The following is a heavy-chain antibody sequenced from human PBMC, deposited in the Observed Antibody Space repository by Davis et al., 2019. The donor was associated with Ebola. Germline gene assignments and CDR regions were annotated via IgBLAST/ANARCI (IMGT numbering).Heavy chain of an antibody. CDR1: GYSFSHYS. CDR3: ARDPRYYGDYKRAGTNAFDV. J-gene: IGHJ3*01. D-gene: IGHD4-17*01. CDR2: VSGNNGKT. Sequence: ASVKVSCKASGYSFSHYSFSWVRQAPGQGLEWMGWVSGNNGKTDYAQKFQGRVTMTTDTSTSTAYMEVRNLRFNDTAVYYCARDPRYYGDYKRAGTNAFDVWGQGTMITVSP. V-gene: IGHV1-18*01.